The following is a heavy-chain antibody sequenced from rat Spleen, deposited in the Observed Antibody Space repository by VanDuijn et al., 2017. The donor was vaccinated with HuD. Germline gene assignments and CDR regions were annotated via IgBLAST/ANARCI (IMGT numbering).Heavy chain of an antibody. CDR3: ARHTTTEGPNWFAY. J-gene: IGHJ3*01. V-gene: IGHV5-29*01. D-gene: IGHD1-11*01. Sequence: EVQLVESGGGLVQPGRSLKLSCAASGFSFSNHAMAWVRQTPTKGLEWVATIIYDGSSTYYRDSVKGRFTISRDNAKSTLYLQMDSLRSEDTATYYCARHTTTEGPNWFAYWGQGTLVTVSS. CDR2: IIYDGSST. CDR1: GFSFSNHA.